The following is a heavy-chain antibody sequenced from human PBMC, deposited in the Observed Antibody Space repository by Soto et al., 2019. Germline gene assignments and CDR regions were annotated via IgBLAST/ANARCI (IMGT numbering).Heavy chain of an antibody. V-gene: IGHV3-43*01. CDR2: ISWDGGST. CDR1: GFTFDDYT. D-gene: IGHD4-17*01. Sequence: GGSLRLSCAASGFTFDDYTMHWVRQAPGKGLEWVSLISWDGGSTYYADSVKGRFTISRDNSKNSLYLQMNSLRTEDTALYYCAKDTSRYYGDDGGFDYWGQGTLVTVSS. J-gene: IGHJ4*02. CDR3: AKDTSRYYGDDGGFDY.